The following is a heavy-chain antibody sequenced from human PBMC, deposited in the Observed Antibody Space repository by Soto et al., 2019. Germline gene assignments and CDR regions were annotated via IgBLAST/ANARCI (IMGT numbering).Heavy chain of an antibody. CDR1: GFTFSSYG. CDR3: ARGLLNPRIQLWLTVGNPYYYYGMDV. V-gene: IGHV3-30*03. Sequence: GGSLRLSCAASGFTFSSYGMHWVRQAPGKGLEWVAVISYDGSNKYYADSVKGRFTISRDNSKNTLYLQMNSLRAEDTAVYYCARGLLNPRIQLWLTVGNPYYYYGMDVWGQGTTVTVSS. J-gene: IGHJ6*02. D-gene: IGHD5-18*01. CDR2: ISYDGSNK.